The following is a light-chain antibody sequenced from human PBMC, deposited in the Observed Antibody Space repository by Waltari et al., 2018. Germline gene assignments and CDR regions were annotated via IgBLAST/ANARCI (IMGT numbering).Light chain of an antibody. CDR3: QQYYSTPLT. J-gene: IGKJ4*01. Sequence: DIVMTQSPDSLAVSLGERATINCKSSQSVLYSSNNKNYLAWYQQKPGQPPKLLIYWASTREAGVPDRFSGSGSGTEFTLTISSLQAADVAVYYCQQYYSTPLTFGGGTKVEIK. V-gene: IGKV4-1*01. CDR2: WAS. CDR1: QSVLYSSNNKNY.